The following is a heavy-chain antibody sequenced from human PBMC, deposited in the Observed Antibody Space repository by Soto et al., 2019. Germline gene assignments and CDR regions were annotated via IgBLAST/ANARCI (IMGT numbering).Heavy chain of an antibody. CDR2: INHLGSI. CDR3: ARGGISHWAYFYYMDV. CDR1: GGSLSDYF. J-gene: IGHJ6*03. D-gene: IGHD2-21*01. V-gene: IGHV4-34*01. Sequence: SETLSLTRVVSGGSLSDYFWSWIRQPPGMALEWIGEINHLGSINYNPSLKSRVTMSVDTSKNQFSLTLNSVTAADTATYYCARGGISHWAYFYYMDVWDRGTTVTVSS.